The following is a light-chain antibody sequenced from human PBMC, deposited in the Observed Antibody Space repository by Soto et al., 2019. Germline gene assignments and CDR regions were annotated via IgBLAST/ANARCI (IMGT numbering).Light chain of an antibody. CDR2: NSN. Sequence: QSVLTQPPSASGTPGQRVTISCSGSSSNIGSNTVNWYRQLPGTAPKLLIYNSNLRPSGVPDRFSGSKSGTSASLAISGLQSGDEADYYCASLDDSLNGHAVFGGGTQLTVL. J-gene: IGLJ7*01. CDR3: ASLDDSLNGHAV. CDR1: SSNIGSNT. V-gene: IGLV1-44*01.